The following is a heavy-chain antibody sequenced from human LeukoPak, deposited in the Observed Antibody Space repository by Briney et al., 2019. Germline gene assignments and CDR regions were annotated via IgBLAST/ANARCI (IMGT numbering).Heavy chain of an antibody. CDR2: MNQLGNEK. CDR1: KFTFSTYW. D-gene: IGHD3-16*01. V-gene: IGHV3-7*04. Sequence: GSLRLSCAASKFTFSTYWMSWVRQAPGKGPEWVAYMNQLGNEKNYLDSVKGRFTISRDNAKNSLYLQMTSLRVEDTAVYYCARGTYYYEFWGQGTLVTVSS. J-gene: IGHJ4*02. CDR3: ARGTYYYEF.